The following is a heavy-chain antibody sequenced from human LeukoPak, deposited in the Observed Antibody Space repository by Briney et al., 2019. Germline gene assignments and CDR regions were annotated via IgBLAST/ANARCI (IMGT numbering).Heavy chain of an antibody. J-gene: IGHJ6*03. V-gene: IGHV3-7*01. CDR3: ARVPPGVWFGELWYCMDV. CDR1: GFTFSSYW. Sequence: PGGSLRLSCAASGFTFSSYWMSWVRQAPGKGLEWVANIKKDGSEKYYVDSVKGRFTISRDNAKNSLYLQMNSLRAEDTAVYYCARVPPGVWFGELWYCMDVWGKGTTVTISS. CDR2: IKKDGSEK. D-gene: IGHD3-10*01.